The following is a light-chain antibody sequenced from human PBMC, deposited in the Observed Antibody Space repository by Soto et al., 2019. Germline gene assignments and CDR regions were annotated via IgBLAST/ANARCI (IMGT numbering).Light chain of an antibody. CDR2: AAS. CDR3: QQYKSWPPIT. J-gene: IGKJ5*01. Sequence: EIVMTQSPATLSVSPGDSATLSCRASQSLGQSLAWYQQKPGQPPSLLIYAASIRAAGIPARFSGSGSGTEFTLTISSLQSEDFAVYYCQQYKSWPPITFGQGTRLEV. V-gene: IGKV3-15*01. CDR1: QSLGQS.